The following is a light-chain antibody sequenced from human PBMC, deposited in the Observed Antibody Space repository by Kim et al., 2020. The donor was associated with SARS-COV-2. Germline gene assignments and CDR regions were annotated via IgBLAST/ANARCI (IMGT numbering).Light chain of an antibody. J-gene: IGKJ1*01. Sequence: ASVGERVTITCRASQDIANSLAWYQQKPGKVPKVLIYAASTLQSGVPSRFSGSGSGTEVTLTIGSLQTEDAATYYCQKYNSAPWTFGPGTKVDIK. CDR1: QDIANS. CDR2: AAS. V-gene: IGKV1-27*01. CDR3: QKYNSAPWT.